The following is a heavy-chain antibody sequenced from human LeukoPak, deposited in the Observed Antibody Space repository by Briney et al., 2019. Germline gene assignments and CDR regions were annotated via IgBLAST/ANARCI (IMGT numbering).Heavy chain of an antibody. CDR2: IYHSGST. CDR1: GYSISSGYY. V-gene: IGHV4-38-2*02. D-gene: IGHD2-2*01. CDR3: ATAEGYCSSTSCYGHDAFDI. Sequence: PSETLSLTCTVSGYSISSGYYWGWIRQPPGKGLEWIGSIYHSGSTYYNPSLKSRVTISVDTSKNQSSLKLSSVTAADTAVYSCATAEGYCSSTSCYGHDAFDIWGQGTMVTVSS. J-gene: IGHJ3*02.